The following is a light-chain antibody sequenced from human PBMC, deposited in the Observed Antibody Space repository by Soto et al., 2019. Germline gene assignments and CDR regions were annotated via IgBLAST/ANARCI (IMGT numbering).Light chain of an antibody. CDR3: HVWDTNNDHPL. J-gene: IGLJ2*01. CDR1: NIGSRS. CDR2: YDT. Sequence: SYELTQSPSESVAPGKPARITGGGHNIGSRSVHWYQQKPGQAPVLVIYYDTDRPSGIPERFSGSNSGNTATLTISRVDAGDEADCYCHVWDTNNDHPLFGGGHKVTFL. V-gene: IGLV3-21*04.